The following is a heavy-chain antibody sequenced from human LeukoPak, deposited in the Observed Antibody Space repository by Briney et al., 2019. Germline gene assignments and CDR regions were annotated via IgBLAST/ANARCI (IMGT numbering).Heavy chain of an antibody. CDR3: ARTRAIAARPFYY. V-gene: IGHV3-74*01. D-gene: IGHD6-6*01. CDR2: INSDGSST. Sequence: PGGSLRLSCAASGFTFSSYWMHWVRQAPGKGLVWVSRINSDGSSTSYADSVKGRFTISRDNAKNTLYLQMNSLRAEHTAVFYCARTRAIAARPFYYWGQGTLVTVS. J-gene: IGHJ4*02. CDR1: GFTFSSYW.